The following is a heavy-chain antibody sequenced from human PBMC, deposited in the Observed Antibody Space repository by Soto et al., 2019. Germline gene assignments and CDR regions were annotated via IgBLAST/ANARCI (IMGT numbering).Heavy chain of an antibody. CDR2: FDPEDGET. D-gene: IGHD4-17*01. J-gene: IGHJ6*02. V-gene: IGHV1-24*01. CDR1: GYTFTGYA. Sequence: ASVKVSCKASGYTFTGYAMHWVRQAPGQRLEWMGGFDPEDGETIYAQKFQGRVTMTEDTSTDTAYMELSSLRSEDTAVYYCATMGYSNGDYPNYYYYYGMDVWGQGTTVTVSS. CDR3: ATMGYSNGDYPNYYYYYGMDV.